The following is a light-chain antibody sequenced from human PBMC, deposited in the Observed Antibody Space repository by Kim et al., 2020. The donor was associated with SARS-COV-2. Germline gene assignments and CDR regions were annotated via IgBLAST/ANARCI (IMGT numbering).Light chain of an antibody. V-gene: IGLV2-14*03. CDR2: DFN. J-gene: IGLJ2*01. Sequence: QSALTQPVSVSGSPGQSITISCTGTSSDIGGYNYVSWFQQYPGKAPKLLIYDFNPRPSGVSARFSGSKSGNTASLTISGLQADDEAVYHCSSYTDTDTWIFGGGTKVTVL. CDR1: SSDIGGYNY. CDR3: SSYTDTDTWI.